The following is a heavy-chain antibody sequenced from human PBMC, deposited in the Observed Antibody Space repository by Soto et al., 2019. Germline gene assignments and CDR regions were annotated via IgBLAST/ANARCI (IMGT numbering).Heavy chain of an antibody. V-gene: IGHV3-23*01. CDR3: ARVISSGDPDYFDY. D-gene: IGHD4-17*01. Sequence: GGSLRLSCAASGFTFGSYAMSWVRQAPGKGLEWVSAISRTGGATYFADSVKGRFTISRDNSKNTLYLQMNSLRAGDTALYYCARVISSGDPDYFDYWGPGTLVTVSS. J-gene: IGHJ4*02. CDR2: ISRTGGAT. CDR1: GFTFGSYA.